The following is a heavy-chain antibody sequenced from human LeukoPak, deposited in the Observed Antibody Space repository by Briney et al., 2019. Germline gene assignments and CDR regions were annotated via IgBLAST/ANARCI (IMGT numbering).Heavy chain of an antibody. D-gene: IGHD1-1*01. V-gene: IGHV4-59*01. CDR1: GGSISSYY. CDR3: ARVKANGGWFDP. J-gene: IGHJ5*02. CDR2: IYYSGST. Sequence: SETLSLTCTVSGGSISSYYWSWIRQPPGKGLEWIGYIYYSGSTNYNPSPKSRVTISVDTSKNQFSLKLSSVTAADTAVYYCARVKANGGWFDPWGQGTLVTVSS.